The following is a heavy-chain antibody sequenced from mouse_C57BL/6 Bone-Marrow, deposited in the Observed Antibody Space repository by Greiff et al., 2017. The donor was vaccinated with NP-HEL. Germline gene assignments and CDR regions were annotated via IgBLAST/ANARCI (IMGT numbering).Heavy chain of an antibody. CDR2: IDPEDGET. CDR1: GFNIKDYY. D-gene: IGHD2-3*01. V-gene: IGHV14-2*01. J-gene: IGHJ3*01. Sequence: EVQLQESGAELVKPGASVKLSCTASGFNIKDYYMHWVKQRTEQGLEWIGRIDPEDGETKYAPKFTGKAPITADTSSNTAYLQRSSLTSEDTAVYYCARFGDGYYAWFADWGQGTLVTVAA. CDR3: ARFGDGYYAWFAD.